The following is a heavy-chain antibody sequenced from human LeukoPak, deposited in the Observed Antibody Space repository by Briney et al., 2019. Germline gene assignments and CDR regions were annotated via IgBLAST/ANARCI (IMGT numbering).Heavy chain of an antibody. D-gene: IGHD2-8*01. J-gene: IGHJ4*02. CDR3: ARDHIVLMVYAMALDY. Sequence: PGRSLRLSCAASGFTFSSYAMHWVSQAPGKGLEWVAVISYDGSNKYYADSVKGRFTISRDNSKNTLYLQMNSLRAEDTAVYYCARDHIVLMVYAMALDYWGQGTLVTVSS. V-gene: IGHV3-30*04. CDR1: GFTFSSYA. CDR2: ISYDGSNK.